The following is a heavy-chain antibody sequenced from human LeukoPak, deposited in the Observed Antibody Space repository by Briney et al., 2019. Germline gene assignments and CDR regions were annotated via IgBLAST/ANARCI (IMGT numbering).Heavy chain of an antibody. J-gene: IGHJ3*02. CDR1: GYTFTDYY. CDR3: ARDYYDSSGFGAFDI. Sequence: ASVKVSFKASGYTFTDYYMHWVRQAPGQGLEWMGWINPNSGDTNYAQKFQGRVTMTRDTSISTAYMELSRLRSDDTAVYYCARDYYDSSGFGAFDIWGQGTMVTVSS. D-gene: IGHD3-22*01. V-gene: IGHV1-2*02. CDR2: INPNSGDT.